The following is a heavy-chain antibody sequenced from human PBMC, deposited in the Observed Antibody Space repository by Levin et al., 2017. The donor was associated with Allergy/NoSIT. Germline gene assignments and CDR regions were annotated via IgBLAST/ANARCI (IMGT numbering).Heavy chain of an antibody. CDR1: GFTFSSYS. J-gene: IGHJ4*02. CDR3: ARATSSGWYYFDY. Sequence: PGGSLRLSCAASGFTFSSYSMNWVRQAPGKGLEWVSSISSSSSYIYYADSVKGRFTISRDNAKNSLYLQMNSLRAEDTAVYYCARATSSGWYYFDYWGQGTLVTVSS. D-gene: IGHD6-19*01. V-gene: IGHV3-21*01. CDR2: ISSSSSYI.